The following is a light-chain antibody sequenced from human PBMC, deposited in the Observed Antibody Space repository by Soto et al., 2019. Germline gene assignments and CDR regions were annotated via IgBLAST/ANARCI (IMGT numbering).Light chain of an antibody. CDR1: SSDVGGYNY. J-gene: IGLJ2*01. CDR3: SSYAGSYTLV. CDR2: EVS. V-gene: IGLV2-11*01. Sequence: QSALTQPRSVSGSPGQSVTISCTGTSSDVGGYNYVSWYQQHPGKAPKLMIYEVSKRPSGVPDRFSGSKSGNTASLTISGLQAEDEADYYCSSYAGSYTLVFGGGTKVTVL.